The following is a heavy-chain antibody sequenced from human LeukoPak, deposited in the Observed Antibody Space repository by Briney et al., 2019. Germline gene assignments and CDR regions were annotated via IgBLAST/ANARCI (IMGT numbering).Heavy chain of an antibody. D-gene: IGHD6-13*01. Sequence: GGSLRLSCAASGFPFSSYWMGWVRRAPGKGLEWVANIKQDGSEKFYVDSVKGRCTISRDNAKNALSLQLNSLRAEDTAVYYCARQGGYSSSWADYWGQGTLVTVSS. J-gene: IGHJ4*02. V-gene: IGHV3-7*01. CDR3: ARQGGYSSSWADY. CDR1: GFPFSSYW. CDR2: IKQDGSEK.